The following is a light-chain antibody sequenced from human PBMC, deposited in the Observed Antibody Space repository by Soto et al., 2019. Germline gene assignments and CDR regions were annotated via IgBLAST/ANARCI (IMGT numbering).Light chain of an antibody. Sequence: QSVLTQPASVSGSPGQSITISCTGTSSDVGAYNFVSWYQQYPGKAPKVMIYEVNNRPSGVSNRFSGSKSGNTASLTISGLQAEDEADYYCGSITRSSTSVFGTGTKVTVL. CDR2: EVN. J-gene: IGLJ1*01. V-gene: IGLV2-14*01. CDR3: GSITRSSTSV. CDR1: SSDVGAYNF.